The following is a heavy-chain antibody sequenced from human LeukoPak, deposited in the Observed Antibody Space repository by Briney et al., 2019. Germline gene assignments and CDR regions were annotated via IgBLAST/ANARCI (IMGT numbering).Heavy chain of an antibody. CDR2: IYYSGNT. CDR1: GGSISSYY. D-gene: IGHD2-15*01. V-gene: IGHV4-59*01. J-gene: IGHJ4*02. CDR3: TRDVGSGGFDY. Sequence: SETLSLTCTVSGGSISSYYWSWIRQPPGKGLEWIGDIYYSGNTRYNPSLKSRVTISLDTSKRQFSLKLSSVTAADTAIYYCTRDVGSGGFDYWGQGTLVTVSS.